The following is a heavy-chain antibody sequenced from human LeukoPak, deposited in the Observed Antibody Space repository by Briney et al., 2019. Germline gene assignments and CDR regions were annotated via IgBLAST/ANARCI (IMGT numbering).Heavy chain of an antibody. J-gene: IGHJ4*02. CDR1: GFTFSNYA. Sequence: GGSLTLSCTVSGFTFSNYAMTWVRQAPGKALQWVSVISGDGDTTYHAYSVQGRFTISRDNSKNPLYLQMNSLRAEDSAVYYCAKDLDVAVTPNDYWGQGTLVTVSS. V-gene: IGHV3-23*01. CDR3: AKDLDVAVTPNDY. CDR2: ISGDGDTT. D-gene: IGHD4-17*01.